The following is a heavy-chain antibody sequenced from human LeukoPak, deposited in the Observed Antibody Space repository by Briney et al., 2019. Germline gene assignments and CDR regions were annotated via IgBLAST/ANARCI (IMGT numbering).Heavy chain of an antibody. CDR2: ISYDGSNK. Sequence: GGSLRLSCAASGFTFSTYSITWVRQAPGKGLEWVAGISYDGSNKYYADAVKGRFTISRDNSKNTLYLQMNSLRPEDTAVYYCARSLGRGNYYYYYMDVWGKGTTVTVSS. CDR3: ARSLGRGNYYYYYMDV. CDR1: GFTFSTYS. J-gene: IGHJ6*03. V-gene: IGHV3-30*01. D-gene: IGHD1-26*01.